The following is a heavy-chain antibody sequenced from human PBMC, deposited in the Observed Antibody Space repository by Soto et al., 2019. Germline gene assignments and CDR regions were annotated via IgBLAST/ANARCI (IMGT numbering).Heavy chain of an antibody. D-gene: IGHD6-13*01. CDR3: VKDESINWYSGHFRH. CDR2: INWNSGSI. CDR1: GFTFDDYA. V-gene: IGHV3-9*01. J-gene: IGHJ1*01. Sequence: EAGGGLVQPGGSLRLSCAASGFTFDDYAMHWVRQVPGKGLEWVSGINWNSGSIGYGDSVKGRFAISRDNAKNSLHLQMNSLSAEDTAFYYCVKDESINWYSGHFRHWGQGTLVTVSS.